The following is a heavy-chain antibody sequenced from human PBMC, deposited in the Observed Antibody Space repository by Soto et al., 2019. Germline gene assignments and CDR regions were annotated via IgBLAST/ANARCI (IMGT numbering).Heavy chain of an antibody. CDR3: TADIPNISANYGMDV. V-gene: IGHV3-15*07. D-gene: IGHD6-25*01. Sequence: EEQLVESGGGLVEPGGSLRLSCAASGFIFSTTWINWVRQAPGRGREWVGRIKTKIEGGTTNYAAPVKGRFTVSGDDSKNTVYLHMNSLRTEDTAVYYCTADIPNISANYGMDVWGQGTTVTVSS. J-gene: IGHJ6*02. CDR2: IKTKIEGGTT. CDR1: GFIFSTTW.